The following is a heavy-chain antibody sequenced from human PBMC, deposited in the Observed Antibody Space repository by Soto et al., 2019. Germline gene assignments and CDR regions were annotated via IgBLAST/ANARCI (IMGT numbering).Heavy chain of an antibody. CDR1: VLTFSRYA. J-gene: IGHJ4*02. CDR2: IDTSGHNT. CDR3: AKAVGEYLYFFNN. D-gene: IGHD3-9*01. V-gene: IGHV3-23*01. Sequence: EVQVLESGGGLIQSGGALRLSCAFSVLTFSRYAASWVRQAPGKGLEWVSGIDTSGHNTYYADSVKGRFTIARDNSNQTLFLRMNNLRAEDTAVYYCAKAVGEYLYFFNNWGQGILVTVSS.